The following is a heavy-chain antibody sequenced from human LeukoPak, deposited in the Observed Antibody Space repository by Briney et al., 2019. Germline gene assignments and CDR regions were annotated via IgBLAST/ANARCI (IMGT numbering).Heavy chain of an antibody. CDR2: ISGSGSTI. CDR3: ASGSFYGGVAFDY. V-gene: IGHV3-48*03. J-gene: IGHJ4*02. D-gene: IGHD4-23*01. CDR1: GFTFSSYE. Sequence: RGSLRLSCAASGFTFSSYEMNWVRQAPGKGLEWISYISGSGSTIYYADSVKGRFTISRDNAKNSLYLQMHSLRAEDTAVYYCASGSFYGGVAFDYWGQGTLVTVSS.